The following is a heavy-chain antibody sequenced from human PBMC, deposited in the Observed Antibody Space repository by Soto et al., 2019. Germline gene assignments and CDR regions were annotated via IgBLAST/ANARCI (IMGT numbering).Heavy chain of an antibody. V-gene: IGHV3-33*06. CDR3: AKEGSSWYFDY. J-gene: IGHJ4*02. CDR2: IWYDGSNK. CDR1: GFTFSSYA. D-gene: IGHD2-15*01. Sequence: QVQLVESGGGVVQPGRSLRLSCAASGFTFSSYAMHWVRQAPGKGLEWVAVIWYDGSNKNYADSVKGRFTISRDNSKNTVYLQMNSLRAEDTAVYYCAKEGSSWYFDYWGQGTLVTVSS.